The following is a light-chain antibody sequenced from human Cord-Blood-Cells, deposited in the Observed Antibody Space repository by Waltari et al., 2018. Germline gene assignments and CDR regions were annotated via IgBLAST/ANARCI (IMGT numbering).Light chain of an antibody. CDR3: SSYAGSNNV. V-gene: IGLV2-8*01. J-gene: IGLJ1*01. Sequence: QSALTQPPSASGSPGQSVTISCTGTSSDVGGYNSVPWYQQHPGKAPKLMIYEVSKRPSGVPDRFSGSKSGNTASLTVSGLQAEDEADYYCSSYAGSNNVFGTGTKVTVL. CDR2: EVS. CDR1: SSDVGGYNS.